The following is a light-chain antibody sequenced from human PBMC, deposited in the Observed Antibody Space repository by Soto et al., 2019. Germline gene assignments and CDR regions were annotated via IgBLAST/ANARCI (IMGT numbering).Light chain of an antibody. V-gene: IGLV2-14*01. CDR3: SSYESSLRPVI. CDR2: DVS. J-gene: IGLJ2*01. CDR1: SSDIGGYNF. Sequence: QSALTQPASVSGSPGQSITISCTGTSSDIGGYNFVSWYQQHPGRAPKLMIYDVSDRPSGVSDRFSASKSGNTASLTISGLQAEDEADYYCSSYESSLRPVIFGGGTKLTVL.